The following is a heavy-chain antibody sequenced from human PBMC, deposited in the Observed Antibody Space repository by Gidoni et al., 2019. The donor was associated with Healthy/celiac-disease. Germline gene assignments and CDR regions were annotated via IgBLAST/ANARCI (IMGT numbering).Heavy chain of an antibody. V-gene: IGHV3-23*01. D-gene: IGHD3-10*01. CDR3: AKPYGVLLWFGDKTLDAFDI. Sequence: EVQLLESGGGLVQPGGSLRLSCAASGFTFSSYAMRWVRQAPGKGLEWVSAISGSGGSTYYADSVKGRFTISRDNSKNTLYLQMNSLRAEDTAVYYCAKPYGVLLWFGDKTLDAFDIWGQGTMVTVSS. J-gene: IGHJ3*02. CDR2: ISGSGGST. CDR1: GFTFSSYA.